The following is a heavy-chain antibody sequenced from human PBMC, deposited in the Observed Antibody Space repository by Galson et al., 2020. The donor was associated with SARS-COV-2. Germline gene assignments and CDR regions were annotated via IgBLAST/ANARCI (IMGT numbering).Heavy chain of an antibody. CDR1: GGSISSSNYY. V-gene: IGHV4-39*01. CDR3: ARQILTGYYSFYYFDF. J-gene: IGHJ4*02. CDR2: IYYTESN. Sequence: SETLSLTCTVPGGSISSSNYYWGWVRQPPGEGLAWIGSIYYTESNYYNPSLTSRVTMSVDTSRNQFSLKLSSVTAADTAVYYCARQILTGYYSFYYFDFWGQGTLVTVSS. D-gene: IGHD3-9*01.